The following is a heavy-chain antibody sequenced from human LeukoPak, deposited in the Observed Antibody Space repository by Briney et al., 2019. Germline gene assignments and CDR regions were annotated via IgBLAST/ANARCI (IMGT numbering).Heavy chain of an antibody. J-gene: IGHJ4*02. D-gene: IGHD3-22*01. CDR2: IYPDDSDT. CDR1: GYAFASYW. Sequence: GESLKISCRVSGYAFASYWIGWVRQVPGKGLEWMGIIYPDDSDTKYSPSFQGLVAFSADKSVNTAYLQWSSLKASDSAMYYCARFEVNHEDSSSFYYFDYWGQGTLVTVSS. CDR3: ARFEVNHEDSSSFYYFDY. V-gene: IGHV5-51*01.